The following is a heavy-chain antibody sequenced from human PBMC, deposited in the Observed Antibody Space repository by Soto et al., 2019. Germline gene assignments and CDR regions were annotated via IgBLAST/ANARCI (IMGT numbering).Heavy chain of an antibody. Sequence: ASVKVSCKVSGNTLTELSMHWVRQAPGKGLEWMGGFDPEDGETIYAQKFQGRVTMTEDTSTDTAYMELSSLRSEDTAVYYCATDSSGYDDAFDIWGQGTRVNVS. CDR2: FDPEDGET. D-gene: IGHD3-22*01. CDR1: GNTLTELS. J-gene: IGHJ3*02. CDR3: ATDSSGYDDAFDI. V-gene: IGHV1-24*01.